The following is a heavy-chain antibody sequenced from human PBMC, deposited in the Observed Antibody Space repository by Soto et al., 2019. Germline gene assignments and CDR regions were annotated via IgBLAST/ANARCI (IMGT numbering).Heavy chain of an antibody. CDR2: IYPGDSDT. D-gene: IGHD6-6*01. CDR1: GYSFTSYW. Sequence: GESLKISCKGSGYSFTSYWIGWVRQMPGKGLEWMGIIYPGDSDTRYSPSFQGRVTISADKSISTAYLQWSSLKASDTAMYYCARIIRYSSSPGWFDPWGQGTLVTVSS. CDR3: ARIIRYSSSPGWFDP. J-gene: IGHJ5*02. V-gene: IGHV5-51*01.